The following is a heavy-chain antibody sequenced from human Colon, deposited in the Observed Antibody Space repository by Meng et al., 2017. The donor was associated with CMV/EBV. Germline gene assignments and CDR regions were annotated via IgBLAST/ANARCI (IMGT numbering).Heavy chain of an antibody. J-gene: IGHJ4*02. V-gene: IGHV4-31*02. CDR1: DSFSSGRYY. CDR2: ITHTGST. Sequence: DSFSSGRYYWTWIRQHPGKGLEWIGYITHTGSTYYNPSLKSRISTSVDTSKKQFSLNLYSVTAADTAVYYCARGTYCGGDCYSGTDSWGQGTLVTVSS. CDR3: ARGTYCGGDCYSGTDS. D-gene: IGHD2-21*02.